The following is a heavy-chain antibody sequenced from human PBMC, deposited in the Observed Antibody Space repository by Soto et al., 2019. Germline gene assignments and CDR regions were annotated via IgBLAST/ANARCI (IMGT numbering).Heavy chain of an antibody. D-gene: IGHD2-15*01. Sequence: EVQLVESGGGLVKPGGSLRLSCAASGFTFSNAWMNWVRQAPGKGLEWVGRIKSKTDGGTTVYAAPVKGRFTISRDDSINTLYLQLNSLITEDTAVYYCTTVQDIVVVVAATKRVQGTLVTVSS. V-gene: IGHV3-15*07. CDR2: IKSKTDGGTT. CDR3: TTVQDIVVVVAATK. CDR1: GFTFSNAW. J-gene: IGHJ4*02.